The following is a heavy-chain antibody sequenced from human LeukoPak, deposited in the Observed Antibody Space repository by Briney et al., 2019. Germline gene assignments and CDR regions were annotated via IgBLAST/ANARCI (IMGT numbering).Heavy chain of an antibody. D-gene: IGHD6-13*01. CDR2: ISAYNGNT. J-gene: IGHJ4*02. CDR1: GYTFTSYG. CDR3: ARVKAAAGMIGSDYFDY. V-gene: IGHV1-18*01. Sequence: ASVKVSCKASGYTFTSYGISWVRQAPGQGLEWMGWISAYNGNTNYAQKLQDRVTMTTDTSTSTAYMELRSLRSDDTAVYYCARVKAAAGMIGSDYFDYWGQGTLVTVSS.